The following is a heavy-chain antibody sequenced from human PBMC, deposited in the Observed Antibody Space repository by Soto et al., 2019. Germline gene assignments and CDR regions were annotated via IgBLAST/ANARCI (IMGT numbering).Heavy chain of an antibody. CDR3: AREGNPRYYDILTGRENRYYFEY. D-gene: IGHD3-9*01. CDR2: ISAYNGNT. V-gene: IGHV1-18*01. CDR1: GYTFTSYG. Sequence: GASVKVSCKASGYTFTSYGISWVRQAPGQGLEWMGWISAYNGNTNYAQKLQGRVTMTTDTSTSTAYMELRSLRSDDTAVYYCAREGNPRYYDILTGRENRYYFEYWGQGTLVTVSS. J-gene: IGHJ4*02.